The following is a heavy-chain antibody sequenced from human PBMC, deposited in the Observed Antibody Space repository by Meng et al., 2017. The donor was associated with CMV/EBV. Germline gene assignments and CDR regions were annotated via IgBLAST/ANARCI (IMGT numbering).Heavy chain of an antibody. CDR2: IKQDGSEK. D-gene: IGHD3-10*01. J-gene: IGHJ3*02. V-gene: IGHV3-7*01. CDR3: ARLFTDAFDI. CDR1: GFTFSSYW. Sequence: GESLKISCAASGFTFSSYWMSWVRQAPGKGLEWVANIKQDGSEKYYVDSGKGRFTISRDNAKNSLYLQMNSLRAEDTAVYYCARLFTDAFDIWGQGTMVTVSS.